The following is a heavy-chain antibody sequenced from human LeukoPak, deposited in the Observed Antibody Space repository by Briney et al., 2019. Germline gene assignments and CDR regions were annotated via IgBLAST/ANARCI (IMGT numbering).Heavy chain of an antibody. Sequence: ASVKVSCKASGYIFTNNAMNWVRQAPGQGLEWMGWISAYNGNTNYAQKLQGRVTMTTDTSTSTAYMELRSLRSDDTAVYYCARAFQWELLTGALDYWGQGTLVTVSS. CDR2: ISAYNGNT. CDR1: GYIFTNNA. CDR3: ARAFQWELLTGALDY. J-gene: IGHJ4*02. D-gene: IGHD1-26*01. V-gene: IGHV1-18*01.